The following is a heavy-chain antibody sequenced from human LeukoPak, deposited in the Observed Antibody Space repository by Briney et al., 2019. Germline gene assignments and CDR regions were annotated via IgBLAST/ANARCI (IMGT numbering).Heavy chain of an antibody. CDR1: GFTFSSFG. CDR2: ISSTGGTA. V-gene: IGHV3-23*01. J-gene: IGHJ4*02. CDR3: AKETYYYDSSGYHDY. Sequence: GGSLRLSCAASGFTFSSFGMSWVRQAPGKGLEWVSAISSTGGTAYYADSVKGRFTISRDNSKNTLYLQMNSLRAEDTAVYYCAKETYYYDSSGYHDYWGQGTLVTVSS. D-gene: IGHD3-22*01.